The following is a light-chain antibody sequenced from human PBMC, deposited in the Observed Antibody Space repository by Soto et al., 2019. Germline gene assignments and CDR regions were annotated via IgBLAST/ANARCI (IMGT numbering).Light chain of an antibody. CDR2: AAS. CDR3: QHTSTFPLT. CDR1: QDISSW. J-gene: IGKJ3*01. Sequence: DIQMTQSPSSVSASVGDRVTITCRASQDISSWLAWYQQRPGKAPKLLMYAASTLLNGVPSRFSGSGSGTDFTLIISSLQPEDFATYYCQHTSTFPLTFGPGTKVDI. V-gene: IGKV1-12*01.